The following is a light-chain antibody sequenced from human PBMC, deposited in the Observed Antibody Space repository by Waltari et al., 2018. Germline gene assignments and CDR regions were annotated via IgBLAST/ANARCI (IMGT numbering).Light chain of an antibody. CDR3: QAWDSSTVV. CDR1: KLGDKY. CDR2: QDS. J-gene: IGLJ2*01. V-gene: IGLV3-1*01. Sequence: SYELPPPPSVSVSPGQTASITCPGAKLGDKYACWYQQKPGQSPVLVIYQDSKRPSGIPERFSGSNSGNTATLTISGTQAMDEADYYCQAWDSSTVVFGGGTKLTVL.